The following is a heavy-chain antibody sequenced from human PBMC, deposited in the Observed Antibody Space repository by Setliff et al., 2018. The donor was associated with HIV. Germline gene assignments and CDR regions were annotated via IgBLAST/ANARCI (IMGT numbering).Heavy chain of an antibody. D-gene: IGHD3-10*01. CDR1: GFTFSSYW. CDR3: ARGYYGSDLQKAMDV. Sequence: GSLRLSCAASGFTFSSYWMHWVRQAPGKGLVWVSRLNTDGSSTKYADSVKGRFTISRDNAKNTLYLQMDSLRGEDTAVYYCARGYYGSDLQKAMDVWGQGTTVTVSS. CDR2: LNTDGSST. V-gene: IGHV3-74*03. J-gene: IGHJ6*02.